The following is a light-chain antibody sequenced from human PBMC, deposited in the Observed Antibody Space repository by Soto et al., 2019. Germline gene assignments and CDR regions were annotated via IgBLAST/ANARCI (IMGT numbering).Light chain of an antibody. V-gene: IGKV3-20*01. CDR2: GAS. CDR3: QQYCTSPELT. J-gene: IGKJ4*01. Sequence: EIVLTQSPGTLSLSPGESATLSCRASQSLSSSYLAWYQQKPGQAPRLLIYGASSRATGIPDRFSGSGSGTDFTLTISRLEPEACAVDHCQQYCTSPELTFGGGTKVEIE. CDR1: QSLSSSY.